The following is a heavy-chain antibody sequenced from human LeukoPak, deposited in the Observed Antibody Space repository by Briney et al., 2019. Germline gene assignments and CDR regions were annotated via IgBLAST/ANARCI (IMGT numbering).Heavy chain of an antibody. D-gene: IGHD2-15*01. CDR2: ISSSSSYI. V-gene: IGHV3-21*01. J-gene: IGHJ3*02. CDR1: GFTFSSYD. CDR3: ASVVVAVTAGAFDI. Sequence: GGSLRLSCAASGFTFSSYDMTWVRQAPGKGLEWVSSISSSSSYIYYADSVKGRFTISRDNAKNSLYLQMNSLRAEDTAVYYCASVVVAVTAGAFDIWGQGTMVTVSS.